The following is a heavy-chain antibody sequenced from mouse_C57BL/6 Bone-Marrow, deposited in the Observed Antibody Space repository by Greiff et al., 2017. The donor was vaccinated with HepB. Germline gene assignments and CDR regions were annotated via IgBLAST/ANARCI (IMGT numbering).Heavy chain of an antibody. V-gene: IGHV1-59*01. Sequence: QVQLQQPGAELVRPGTSVKLSCKASGYTFTSYWMHWVKQRPGQGLEWIGVIDPSDSYTNYNQKFKGKATLTVDTSSSTAYMQLSSLTSEDSAVYYCARALWVAYWGQGTLVTVSA. CDR2: IDPSDSYT. CDR1: GYTFTSYW. CDR3: ARALWVAY. J-gene: IGHJ3*01.